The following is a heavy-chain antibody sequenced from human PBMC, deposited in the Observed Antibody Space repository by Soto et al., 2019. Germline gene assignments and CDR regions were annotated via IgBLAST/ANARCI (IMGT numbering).Heavy chain of an antibody. CDR3: ARAPPRGIAAPGTWGSGMDV. V-gene: IGHV3-30-3*01. CDR2: ISYDGNNK. D-gene: IGHD6-13*01. CDR1: GFSFSSYA. Sequence: GGSLRLSCAASGFSFSSYAMHWVRQAPGKGLEWVAVISYDGNNKYYADSVKGRITISRDSSKNMVYLQMNSPRPEDTAVYYCARAPPRGIAAPGTWGSGMDVWGQGTTVTVSS. J-gene: IGHJ6*02.